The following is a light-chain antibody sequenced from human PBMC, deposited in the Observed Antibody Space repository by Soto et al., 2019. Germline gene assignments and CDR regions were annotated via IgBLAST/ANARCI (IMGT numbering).Light chain of an antibody. CDR3: AAWDDSPEGVV. J-gene: IGLJ2*01. V-gene: IGLV1-44*01. Sequence: QLVLTQPPSASGTPGQRVTISCSGSSSNIGGNTVNWFQQLPGTAPKLLIYSNDERPSGVPDRFSGSKSGTSASLAISGLQSEDEAEYYCAAWDDSPEGVVFGGGTQLTVL. CDR1: SSNIGGNT. CDR2: SND.